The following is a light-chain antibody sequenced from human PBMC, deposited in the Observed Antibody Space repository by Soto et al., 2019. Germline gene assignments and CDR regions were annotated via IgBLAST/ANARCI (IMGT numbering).Light chain of an antibody. Sequence: QSALTQPRSVSGSPGQSVTISCTGTSSDVGGYNYVSWYQQHPGKAPKLMIYDVSKRPSGVPGRFSGSKSGTSASLAITGLQAEDEADYYCQSYDSSLRGYVFGTGTKVTVL. J-gene: IGLJ1*01. CDR1: SSDVGGYNY. V-gene: IGLV2-11*01. CDR3: QSYDSSLRGYV. CDR2: DVS.